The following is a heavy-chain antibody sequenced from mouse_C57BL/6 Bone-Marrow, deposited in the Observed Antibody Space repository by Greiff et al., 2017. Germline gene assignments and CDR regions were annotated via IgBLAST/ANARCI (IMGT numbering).Heavy chain of an antibody. D-gene: IGHD1-1*01. V-gene: IGHV3-5*01. CDR2: IYYSGTI. CDR1: GISITTGNYR. Sequence: EVKLMESGPGLVKPSQTVFLTCTVTGISITTGNYRWSWIRQFPGNKLEWIGYIYYSGTITYNPSLTSRTTITRDTPKNQFFLEMNSLTADDTATYYCARSPSYCGSSLWSFDVWGTGTTVTVSS. CDR3: ARSPSYCGSSLWSFDV. J-gene: IGHJ1*03.